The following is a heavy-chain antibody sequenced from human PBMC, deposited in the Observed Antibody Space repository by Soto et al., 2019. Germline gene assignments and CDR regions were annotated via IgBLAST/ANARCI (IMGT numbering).Heavy chain of an antibody. V-gene: IGHV3-66*01. CDR2: IYSGGST. J-gene: IGHJ4*02. CDR1: GFTVSSNY. Sequence: EVQLVESGGGLVQPGGSLRLSCAASGFTVSSNYMSWVRQAPGKGLEWVSVIYSGGSTYYADSVKGRFTISRDNSKNTLYLQMNSLRAEDTAVYYCARDHKGYCSGGSCYSGLFYWGQGTLVTVSS. CDR3: ARDHKGYCSGGSCYSGLFY. D-gene: IGHD2-15*01.